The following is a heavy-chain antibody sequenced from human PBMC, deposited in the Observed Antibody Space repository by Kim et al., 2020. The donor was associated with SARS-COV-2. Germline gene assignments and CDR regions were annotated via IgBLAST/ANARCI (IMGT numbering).Heavy chain of an antibody. Sequence: ADDVKGRFSIARENAKNTLYLQKNSRRGEDAAVYYCARGSSGSSSWYWFDPWGQGTLVTVSS. CDR3: ARGSSGSSSWYWFDP. D-gene: IGHD6-13*01. V-gene: IGHV3-11*05. J-gene: IGHJ5*02.